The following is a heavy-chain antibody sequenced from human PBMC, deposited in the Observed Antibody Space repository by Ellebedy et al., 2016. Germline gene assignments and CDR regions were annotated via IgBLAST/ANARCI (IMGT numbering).Heavy chain of an antibody. CDR1: GDSVSSNSAA. CDR3: ARSESYSGRVFDY. D-gene: IGHD1-26*01. J-gene: IGHJ4*02. V-gene: IGHV6-1*01. CDR2: TYYRSKWYN. Sequence: SETLSLTCAIYGDSVSSNSAAWNWIRQSPSRGLEWLGRTYYRSKWYNDYAASVKSRITVNPYTSKNQFSLQLNSVTPEDTALYYYARSESYSGRVFDYWGQGTLVTVSS.